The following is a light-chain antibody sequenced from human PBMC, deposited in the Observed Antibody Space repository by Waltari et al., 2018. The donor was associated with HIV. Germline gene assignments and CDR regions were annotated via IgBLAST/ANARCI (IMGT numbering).Light chain of an antibody. V-gene: IGLV1-47*01. J-gene: IGLJ2*01. Sequence: QSVLTQPPSMSGTPGQTVTISCSGGSSNIGSNYVFWYQHLPGAAPKLLIYWNNQRPPGVPARFSGSTAGTSASLAISGRRSEDEAEYYCAAWDDSLSGHLIFGGGTKLTV. CDR3: AAWDDSLSGHLI. CDR2: WNN. CDR1: SSNIGSNY.